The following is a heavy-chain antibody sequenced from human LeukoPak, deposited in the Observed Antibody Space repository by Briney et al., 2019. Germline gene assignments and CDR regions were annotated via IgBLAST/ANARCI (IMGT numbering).Heavy chain of an antibody. CDR1: GFTFSSYA. V-gene: IGHV3-23*01. CDR3: ARVSGTYYYYGMDV. D-gene: IGHD1-7*01. Sequence: GASLRLSCAASGFTFSSYAMSWVRQAPGKGLEWVSAISGSGGSTYYADSVKGRFTISRDNSKNTLYLQMNSLRAEDTAVYYCARVSGTYYYYGMDVWGQGTTVTVSS. J-gene: IGHJ6*02. CDR2: ISGSGGST.